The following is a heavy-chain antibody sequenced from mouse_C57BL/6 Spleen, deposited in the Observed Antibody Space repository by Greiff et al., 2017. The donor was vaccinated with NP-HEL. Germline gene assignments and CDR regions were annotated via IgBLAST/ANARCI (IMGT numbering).Heavy chain of an antibody. D-gene: IGHD1-1*01. CDR2: IYPGDGDT. J-gene: IGHJ3*01. CDR3: ARRTTLPLAY. Sequence: VQLQQSGPELVKPGASVKISCKASGYAFSSSWMNWVKQRPGKGLEWIGRIYPGDGDTNYIGKFKGKATLTADKSSSTAYMQLSSLTSEDSSVYFCARRTTLPLAYWGQGPLVTVSA. V-gene: IGHV1-82*01. CDR1: GYAFSSSW.